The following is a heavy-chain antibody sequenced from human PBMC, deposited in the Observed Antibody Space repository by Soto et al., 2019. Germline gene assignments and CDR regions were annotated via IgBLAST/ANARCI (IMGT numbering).Heavy chain of an antibody. CDR1: GGAISGYY. Sequence: KPSETLSLTCTFSGGAISGYYWSWIRQPPGKGLEWIGYIYYSGSTNYNPSLKSRLSISIDTSKNQFSLKLSSVTAADTAVYYCATLSAVAVKFWGQGTLVTVSS. J-gene: IGHJ4*02. CDR2: IYYSGST. CDR3: ATLSAVAVKF. V-gene: IGHV4-59*08. D-gene: IGHD6-19*01.